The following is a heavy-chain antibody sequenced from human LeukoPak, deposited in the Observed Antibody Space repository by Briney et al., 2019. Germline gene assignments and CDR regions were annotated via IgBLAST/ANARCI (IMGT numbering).Heavy chain of an antibody. Sequence: SETLSLTCTVSGGSISSYYWSWIRQPPGKGLEWIGYIYYSGSTNYNPSLKSRVTISVDTSKNQFSLKLSSVTAADMAVYYCARGRSEGLLWFGESPHYMDVWGKGTTVTISS. D-gene: IGHD3-10*01. V-gene: IGHV4-59*01. CDR2: IYYSGST. J-gene: IGHJ6*03. CDR1: GGSISSYY. CDR3: ARGRSEGLLWFGESPHYMDV.